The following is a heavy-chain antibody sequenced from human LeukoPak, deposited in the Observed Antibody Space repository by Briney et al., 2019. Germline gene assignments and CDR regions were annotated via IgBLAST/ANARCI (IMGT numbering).Heavy chain of an antibody. V-gene: IGHV3-53*01. D-gene: IGHD2-8*02. CDR3: AQDYTGDPPYFHY. Sequence: GGSLRLSCAASGFTVSSNYMSWVRQAPGKGLEWVSVIYSGGSTYYADSVKGRFTISRDSSKNTLFLQMHSLRAEDTATYYCAQDYTGDPPYFHYWGQGTLVTVSS. CDR1: GFTVSSNY. CDR2: IYSGGST. J-gene: IGHJ4*02.